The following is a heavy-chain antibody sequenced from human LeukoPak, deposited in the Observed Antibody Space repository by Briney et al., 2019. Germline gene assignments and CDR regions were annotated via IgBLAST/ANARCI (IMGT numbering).Heavy chain of an antibody. Sequence: GGSLRLSCAASGFTFSTYWMTWVRQAPGKGLGWVASINQGGSEKYCVDSVKGRFTISRDNAKNSLYLQMNSLRAEDTALYYCAKSQDYYYYYYMDVWGKGTTVTVSS. CDR2: INQGGSEK. V-gene: IGHV3-7*03. CDR1: GFTFSTYW. J-gene: IGHJ6*03. CDR3: AKSQDYYYYYYMDV.